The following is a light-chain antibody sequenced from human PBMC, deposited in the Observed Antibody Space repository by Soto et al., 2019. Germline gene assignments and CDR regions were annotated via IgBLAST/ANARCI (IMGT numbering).Light chain of an antibody. CDR3: QQSYSTPIT. CDR1: QSISSY. CDR2: AAS. J-gene: IGKJ5*01. V-gene: IGKV1-39*01. Sequence: DIQMTQSPSSLSASVGDRVTITCRASQSISSYLNWYQQKPGKAPKXLIYAASSLQSGVPSRFSGSGSGTDLTITISSLQPEDFETYDGQQSYSTPITFGQGTRLEIK.